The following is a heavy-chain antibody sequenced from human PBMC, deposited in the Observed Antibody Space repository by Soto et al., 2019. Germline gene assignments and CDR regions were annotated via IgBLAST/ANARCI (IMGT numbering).Heavy chain of an antibody. Sequence: SETLSLTCTVSGGSISSYYWSWIRQPPGKGLEWIGYIYYSGSTNYNPSLKSRVTISVDTSKNQFSLKLSSVTAADTAVYYCARSYYDILTGYQIDYWGQGTLVTVSS. CDR3: ARSYYDILTGYQIDY. CDR2: IYYSGST. CDR1: GGSISSYY. J-gene: IGHJ4*02. V-gene: IGHV4-59*01. D-gene: IGHD3-9*01.